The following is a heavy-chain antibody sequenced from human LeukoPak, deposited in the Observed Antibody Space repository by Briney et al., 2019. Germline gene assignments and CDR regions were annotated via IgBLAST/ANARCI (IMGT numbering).Heavy chain of an antibody. J-gene: IGHJ4*02. D-gene: IGHD1-26*01. V-gene: IGHV3-53*01. Sequence: SGGSLRLSCAASGFTVSSNYMSWVRQAPGKGLEWVSVIYSGGSTYYADSVKGRFTISRDNSKNTLYLQMNSLRAEDTAVYYCARHSGSYYGFDYWGQGTLVTVSP. CDR3: ARHSGSYYGFDY. CDR2: IYSGGST. CDR1: GFTVSSNY.